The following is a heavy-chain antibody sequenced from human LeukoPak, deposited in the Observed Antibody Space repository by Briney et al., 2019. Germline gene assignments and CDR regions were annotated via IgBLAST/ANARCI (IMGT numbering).Heavy chain of an antibody. CDR2: IYYSGST. J-gene: IGHJ5*02. CDR1: GGSISSSSYY. CDR3: ARHGGVFGVVIIGNWFDP. V-gene: IGHV4-39*01. D-gene: IGHD3-3*01. Sequence: SETLSLTCTVSGGSISSSSYYWGWIRQPPGKGLEWIGSIYYSGSTYYNPSLKSRVTISVDTSKNQFSLKLSFVTAADTAVYYCARHGGVFGVVIIGNWFDPWGQGTLVTVSS.